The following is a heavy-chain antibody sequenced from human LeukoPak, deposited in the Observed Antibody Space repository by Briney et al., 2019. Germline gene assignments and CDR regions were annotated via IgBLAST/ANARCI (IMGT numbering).Heavy chain of an antibody. CDR1: GYSISSGYY. J-gene: IGHJ4*02. V-gene: IGHV4-38-2*02. D-gene: IGHD4-17*01. CDR3: ARVAVTTGTDYFDY. Sequence: SETLSLTCTVSGYSISSGYYWGWIRQPPGKGLEWVGSIYHSGSTYYNPSLKSRVTISVDTSKNQFSLKLSSVTAADTAVYYCARVAVTTGTDYFDYWGQGTLVTVSS. CDR2: IYHSGST.